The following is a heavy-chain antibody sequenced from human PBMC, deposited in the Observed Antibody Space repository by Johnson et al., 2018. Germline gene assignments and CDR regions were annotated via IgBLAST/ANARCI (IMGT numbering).Heavy chain of an antibody. D-gene: IGHD3-22*01. CDR1: GFTFSSYG. J-gene: IGHJ4*02. V-gene: IGHV3-33*01. CDR3: TAPYYYDSSGFAFDY. Sequence: QVQLVQSGGGVVQPGRSLSLPCAASGFTFSSYGMYGVRQAPGKGLEGVAVIGYDGIKKYYADSVKGRFTISRDNSKNTLYLQMNNLRAEDTAVYYCTAPYYYDSSGFAFDYWGQGTLVSVSS. CDR2: IGYDGIKK.